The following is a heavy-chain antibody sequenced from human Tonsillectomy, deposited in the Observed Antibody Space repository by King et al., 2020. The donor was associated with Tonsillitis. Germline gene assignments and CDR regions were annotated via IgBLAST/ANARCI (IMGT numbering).Heavy chain of an antibody. CDR2: ISERSST. V-gene: IGHV3-74*01. CDR1: GFTFSSHW. Sequence: VQLVESGGGLVQPGGSLRLSCPASGFTFSSHWMHWVRQAPGKGLVWVSRISERSSTDYADTVKGRFTISRDNAKNTVYLQMNSLRGEETAVYYCARGLLGAASRAVYVDLWGQGTLVTVSS. D-gene: IGHD1-26*01. J-gene: IGHJ4*02. CDR3: ARGLLGAASRAVYVDL.